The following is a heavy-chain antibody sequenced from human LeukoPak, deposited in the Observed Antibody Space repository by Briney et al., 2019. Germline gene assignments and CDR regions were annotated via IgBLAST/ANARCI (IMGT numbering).Heavy chain of an antibody. CDR3: ITTYYFGSGNFD. Sequence: KSSETLSLTCSVFSGSISSSSYYWGWIRQPPGKGLEWIGSIYYSGSTYYNPSLESRVTMSVDTSKNQFSLKMTSVTAADTAVYYCITTYYFGSGNFDWGQGTLVTVSS. V-gene: IGHV4-39*07. CDR1: SGSISSSSYY. D-gene: IGHD3-10*01. CDR2: IYYSGST. J-gene: IGHJ1*01.